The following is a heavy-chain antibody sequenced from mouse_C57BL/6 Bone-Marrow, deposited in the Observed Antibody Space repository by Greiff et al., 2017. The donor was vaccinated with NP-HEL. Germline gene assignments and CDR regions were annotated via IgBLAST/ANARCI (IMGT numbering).Heavy chain of an antibody. CDR3: AREMGDYYGSSYGWFAY. V-gene: IGHV5-4*01. CDR1: GFTFSSYA. Sequence: EVQRVESGGGLVKPGGSLKLSCAASGFTFSSYAMSWVRQTPEKRLEWVATISDGGSYTYYPDNVKGRFTISRDNAKNNLYLQMSHLKSEDTAMYYCAREMGDYYGSSYGWFAYWGQGTLVTVAA. J-gene: IGHJ3*01. CDR2: ISDGGSYT. D-gene: IGHD1-1*01.